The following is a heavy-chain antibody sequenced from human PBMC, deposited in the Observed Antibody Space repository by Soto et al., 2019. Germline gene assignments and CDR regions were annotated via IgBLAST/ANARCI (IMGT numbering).Heavy chain of an antibody. J-gene: IGHJ6*02. CDR3: ARGKWELLPSLAYYYYYGMDV. D-gene: IGHD1-26*01. V-gene: IGHV1-18*04. CDR1: GYTFTSYG. Sequence: ASVKVSCKASGYTFTSYGISWVRQAPGQGLEWMGWIIAYNGNTNYAQKLQGRVTMTTDTSTSTAYMELRSLRSDDTAVYYCARGKWELLPSLAYYYYYGMDVWGQGTTVTVSS. CDR2: IIAYNGNT.